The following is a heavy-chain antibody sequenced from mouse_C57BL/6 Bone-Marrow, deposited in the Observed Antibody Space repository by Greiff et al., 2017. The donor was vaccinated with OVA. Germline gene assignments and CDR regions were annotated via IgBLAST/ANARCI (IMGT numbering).Heavy chain of an antibody. CDR2: IDPSDSYT. CDR3: ARSYGSSYYAMDY. V-gene: IGHV1-69*01. D-gene: IGHD1-1*01. Sequence: VQLQESGAELVMPGASVKLSCKASGYTFTSYWMHWVKQRPGQGLEWIGEIDPSDSYTNYNQKFKGKSTLTVDKSSSTAYMQLSSLTSEDSAVYYCARSYGSSYYAMDYWGQGTSVTDSS. J-gene: IGHJ4*01. CDR1: GYTFTSYW.